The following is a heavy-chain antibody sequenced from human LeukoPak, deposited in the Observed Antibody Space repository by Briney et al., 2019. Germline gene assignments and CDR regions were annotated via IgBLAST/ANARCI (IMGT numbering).Heavy chain of an antibody. CDR1: GGSISSSSYY. D-gene: IGHD3-22*01. CDR2: IYYSGST. CDR3: ARDTRVHYYDSSGPVDY. V-gene: IGHV4-39*07. J-gene: IGHJ4*02. Sequence: SETLSLTCTVSGGSISSSSYYWGWIRQPPGKGLEWIGSIYYSGSTYYNPSLKSRVTISVDTSKNQFSLELSSVTAADTAVYYCARDTRVHYYDSSGPVDYWGQGTLVTVSS.